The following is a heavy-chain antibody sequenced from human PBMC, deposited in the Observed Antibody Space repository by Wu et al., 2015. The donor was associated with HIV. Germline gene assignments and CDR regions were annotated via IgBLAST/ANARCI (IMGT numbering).Heavy chain of an antibody. D-gene: IGHD4-11*01. CDR1: GYTFTSYG. CDR3: ARVEFDSDYYNWFDL. V-gene: IGHV1-69*18. Sequence: QVQLVQSGAEVKKPGASVKVSCKASGYTFTSYGISWVRQAPGQGLEWMGRLIPMYGTANYAQKFQGRVTITADESTSTAYMDVSSLRSDDTAVYFCARVEFDSDYYNWFDLWGQGTQVTVSS. J-gene: IGHJ5*01. CDR2: LIPMYGTA.